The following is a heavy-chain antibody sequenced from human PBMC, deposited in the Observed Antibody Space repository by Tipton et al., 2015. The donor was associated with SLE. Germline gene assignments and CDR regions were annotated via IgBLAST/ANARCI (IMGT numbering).Heavy chain of an antibody. V-gene: IGHV4-4*02. D-gene: IGHD3-3*01. CDR2: IYHGESA. CDR3: ARGRGYDFIRYYYYMDV. CDR1: GGPINSHNG. J-gene: IGHJ6*03. Sequence: TLSLTCAVFGGPINSHNGWTWVRQPPGKGLEWIGEIYHGESANYSPSLKSRVTISVDTSKNQFSLKLSSVTAADTAVYYCARGRGYDFIRYYYYMDVWGKGTTVTVSS.